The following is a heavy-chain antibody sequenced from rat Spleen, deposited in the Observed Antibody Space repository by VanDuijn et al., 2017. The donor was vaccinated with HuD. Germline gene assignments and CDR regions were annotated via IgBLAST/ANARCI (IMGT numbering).Heavy chain of an antibody. CDR3: ASPRARYYYDGTYYSPFDH. V-gene: IGHV2S12*01. J-gene: IGHJ2*01. CDR2: ISSGGST. CDR1: GFSLTSNV. D-gene: IGHD1-12*02. Sequence: QVQLMESGPGLVQPSQTLSLTCTVPGFSLTSNVVSWVRQPPGKGLEWIAAISSGGSTYYNSAIKSRLSINRDTSKSQVFLKMNSLQSEDTAMYFCASPRARYYYDGTYYSPFDHWGQGVMVTVSS.